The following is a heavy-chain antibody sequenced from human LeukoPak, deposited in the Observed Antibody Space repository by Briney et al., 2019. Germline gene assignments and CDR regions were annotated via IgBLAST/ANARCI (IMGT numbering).Heavy chain of an antibody. Sequence: PGGSLRLSCAASGFTFSGYWMSWVRQTPGEGLQLVASVKQDGSEKYYVDSVKGRFTISKDNAKNSLYLQMNSLRAEDTAVYYCAREGTIPATGNFFGPWGQGTLVTVSS. CDR1: GFTFSGYW. V-gene: IGHV3-7*03. D-gene: IGHD2-21*01. CDR3: AREGTIPATGNFFGP. J-gene: IGHJ5*02. CDR2: VKQDGSEK.